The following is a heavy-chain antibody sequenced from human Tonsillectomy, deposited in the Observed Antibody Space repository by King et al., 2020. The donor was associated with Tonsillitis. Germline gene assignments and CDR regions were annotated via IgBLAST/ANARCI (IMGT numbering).Heavy chain of an antibody. V-gene: IGHV3-43*01. Sequence: VQLVESGGVVVQPGGSLRLSCAASGFTFDDYTMHWVRQAPGKGLEWVSLISWDGGSTYYADSVKGRFTISRDNSKNSLYLQMNSLRTEDTALYYCAKDLGSWVGAIFGVNGFDYWGQGTLVTVSS. CDR2: ISWDGGST. CDR3: AKDLGSWVGAIFGVNGFDY. CDR1: GFTFDDYT. J-gene: IGHJ4*02. D-gene: IGHD3-3*01.